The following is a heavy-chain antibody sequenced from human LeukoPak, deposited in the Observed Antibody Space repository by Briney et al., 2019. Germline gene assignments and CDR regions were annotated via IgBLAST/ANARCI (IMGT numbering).Heavy chain of an antibody. V-gene: IGHV1-2*02. D-gene: IGHD3-22*01. J-gene: IGHJ4*02. CDR2: INPNSGGR. Sequence: VASVRVSCKPSGYTFTGYYIHWVRQAPGQGLEWMGWINPNSGGRNYAQKLQDRVTMTRDTSISTVYMELSRLRCVDVAVYYCARGPYDSSGYSDYWGQGTLVTVSS. CDR3: ARGPYDSSGYSDY. CDR1: GYTFTGYY.